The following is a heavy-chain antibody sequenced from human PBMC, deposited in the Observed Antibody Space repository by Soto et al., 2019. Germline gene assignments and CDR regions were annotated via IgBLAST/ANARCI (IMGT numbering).Heavy chain of an antibody. V-gene: IGHV1-18*01. CDR2: ISAYNGNT. J-gene: IGHJ4*02. CDR3: ATLMVRGVKSDY. CDR1: GYTFINYA. D-gene: IGHD3-10*01. Sequence: ASVKVSCKASGYTFINYAISWVRQAPGQGLEWMGWISAYNGNTNYAQNFQGRVTLTTDTSTTTVYMELTSLRSEDTAVYYCATLMVRGVKSDYWGQGTLVTVSS.